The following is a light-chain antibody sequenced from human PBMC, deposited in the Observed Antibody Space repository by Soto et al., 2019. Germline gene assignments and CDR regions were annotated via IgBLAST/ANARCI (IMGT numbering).Light chain of an antibody. CDR2: QTS. Sequence: IVLTQSPATLSSIPSERVKLSCRASQYINTRLAWYQHRPGQAPRLLIYQTSIRAAGIPARFSASGSGTDFTLTISDVQPEDFALYYCHQRQSWPRTFGQRAKVDI. CDR3: HQRQSWPRT. CDR1: QYINTR. J-gene: IGKJ1*01. V-gene: IGKV3-11*01.